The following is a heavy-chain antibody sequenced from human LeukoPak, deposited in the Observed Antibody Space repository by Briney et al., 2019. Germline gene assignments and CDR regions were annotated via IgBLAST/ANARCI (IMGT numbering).Heavy chain of an antibody. Sequence: ASVKVSCKASGYTFTSYDINWVRQATGQGLEWMGWMNPNSGNTGYAQKFQGRVTITRNTSISTAYMELSGLRSEDTAVYYCARGSRGFWSGYYYPWGQGTLVTVSS. V-gene: IGHV1-8*03. CDR3: ARGSRGFWSGYYYP. CDR2: MNPNSGNT. D-gene: IGHD3-3*01. J-gene: IGHJ5*02. CDR1: GYTFTSYD.